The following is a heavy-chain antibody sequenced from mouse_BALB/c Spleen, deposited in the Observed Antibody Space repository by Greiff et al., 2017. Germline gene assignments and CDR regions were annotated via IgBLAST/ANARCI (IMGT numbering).Heavy chain of an antibody. J-gene: IGHJ1*01. V-gene: IGHV14-4*02. CDR3: NAYPHGGGYFDV. Sequence: EVQLQQSGAELVRSGASVKLSCTASGFNIQDYYMHWVKQRPEQGLEWIGWIDPENGDTEYAPKFQGKATMTADTSSNTAYLQLSSLTSEDTAVYYCNAYPHGGGYFDVWGAGTTVTVSS. CDR1: GFNIQDYY. CDR2: IDPENGDT.